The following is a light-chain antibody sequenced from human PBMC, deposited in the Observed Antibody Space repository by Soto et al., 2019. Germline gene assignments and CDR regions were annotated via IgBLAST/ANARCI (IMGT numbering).Light chain of an antibody. CDR3: SSYTSSSTHYV. CDR1: SSDVGGYNY. J-gene: IGLJ1*01. Sequence: QSVLTQPASVSESPGQSITISCTGTSSDVGGYNYVSWYQQHPGKAPKLMIYEVSNRPSGVSNRFSGSKSGNTASLTISGLQAEDEADYSCSSYTSSSTHYVFGTGTKVTVL. V-gene: IGLV2-14*01. CDR2: EVS.